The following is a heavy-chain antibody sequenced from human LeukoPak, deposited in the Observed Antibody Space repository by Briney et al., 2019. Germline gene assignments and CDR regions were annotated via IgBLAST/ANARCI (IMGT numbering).Heavy chain of an antibody. Sequence: PSETLSLTCAVYGGSFSGYYWSWLRQPPGKRLEWIGEINHSGSTNNNLSLKSRVTISVDTSKKQFSLNLSSVTAADTAVYYCARVKEGATFYYYAMDVWGQGTTVTVSS. D-gene: IGHD1-26*01. V-gene: IGHV4-34*01. J-gene: IGHJ6*02. CDR3: ARVKEGATFYYYAMDV. CDR1: GGSFSGYY. CDR2: INHSGST.